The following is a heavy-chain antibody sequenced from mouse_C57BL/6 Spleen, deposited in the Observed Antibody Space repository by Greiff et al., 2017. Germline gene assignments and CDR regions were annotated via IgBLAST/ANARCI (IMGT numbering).Heavy chain of an antibody. V-gene: IGHV1-50*01. CDR3: EGDEGY. Sequence: VQLQQPGAELVKPGASVKMSCKASGYTFTSYWMPWVKQRPGQGLEWIGEIDPSDSYTNYNQKFKSTATLTVDPSSSTAYMPLSSLTSEDSAVYYYEGDEGYGGQGTTLTVSP. CDR2: IDPSDSYT. CDR1: GYTFTSYW. J-gene: IGHJ2*01.